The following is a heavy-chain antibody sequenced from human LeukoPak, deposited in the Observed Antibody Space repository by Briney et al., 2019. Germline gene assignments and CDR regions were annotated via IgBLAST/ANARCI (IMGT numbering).Heavy chain of an antibody. J-gene: IGHJ6*02. Sequence: PGGSLRPSCAASGFTFNYAWMSWVRQVPGKGLEWVGQTVSEIDGGTTDYAAPVKGRFTISRDDSKSTLYLQMNSLKIEDTAVYYCTTDEDWNYARKDVWGQGATVIVSS. V-gene: IGHV3-15*04. CDR1: GFTFNYAW. D-gene: IGHD1-7*01. CDR3: TTDEDWNYARKDV. CDR2: TVSEIDGGTT.